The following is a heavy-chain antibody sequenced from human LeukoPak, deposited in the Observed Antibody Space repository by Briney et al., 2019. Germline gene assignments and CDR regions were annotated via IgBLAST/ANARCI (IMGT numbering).Heavy chain of an antibody. Sequence: GGSLRLSCAASGFTFSSYAMSWVRQAPGKGLEWVSAISGSGGSTYYADSVKGRFTISRDNSKNTLYLQLNRLRVEDTALYYCAKSRFRSSDAFDIWGQGTMVTVSS. J-gene: IGHJ3*02. D-gene: IGHD5-24*01. CDR3: AKSRFRSSDAFDI. CDR1: GFTFSSYA. CDR2: ISGSGGST. V-gene: IGHV3-23*01.